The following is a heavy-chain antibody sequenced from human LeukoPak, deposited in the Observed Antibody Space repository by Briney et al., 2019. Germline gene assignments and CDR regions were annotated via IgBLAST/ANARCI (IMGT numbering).Heavy chain of an antibody. D-gene: IGHD5-12*01. CDR2: IYYSGST. CDR1: GGSISSSSYY. Sequence: SETLSLTCTVSGGSISSSSYYWGWIRQPPGKGLEWIGSIYYSGSTYYNPSLKSRVTISVDTSKNQFSLKLSSVTAADTAVYYCARARRVATIHYWGQGTLVTVSS. J-gene: IGHJ4*02. V-gene: IGHV4-39*07. CDR3: ARARRVATIHY.